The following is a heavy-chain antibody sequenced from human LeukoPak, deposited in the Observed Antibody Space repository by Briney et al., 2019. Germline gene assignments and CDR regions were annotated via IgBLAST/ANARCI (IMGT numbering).Heavy chain of an antibody. V-gene: IGHV1-69*05. CDR1: GGTFSSYA. D-gene: IGHD1-7*01. Sequence: SVKVSCKASGGTFSSYAISWVRQTPGQGLEWMGRIIPIFGTANYAQKFQGRVTITTDESTSTAYMELSSLRSDDTAVYYCAREKTGTTLFWFDPWGQGTLVTVSS. CDR2: IIPIFGTA. CDR3: AREKTGTTLFWFDP. J-gene: IGHJ5*02.